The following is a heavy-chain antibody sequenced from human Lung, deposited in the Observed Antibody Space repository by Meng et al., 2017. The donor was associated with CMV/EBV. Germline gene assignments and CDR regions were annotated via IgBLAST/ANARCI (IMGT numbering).Heavy chain of an antibody. CDR3: ARDYYDFWSGHPHY. Sequence: SCAASGFTFSDYAMHWVRQAPGKGLEWVAITSYNENIKNYADSVKGRFTISRDNSKNILYLQMNTLRPEDTAVYYCARDYYDFWSGHPHYWGQGTXVNGAS. J-gene: IGHJ4*02. D-gene: IGHD3-3*01. V-gene: IGHV3-30-3*01. CDR1: GFTFSDYA. CDR2: TSYNENIK.